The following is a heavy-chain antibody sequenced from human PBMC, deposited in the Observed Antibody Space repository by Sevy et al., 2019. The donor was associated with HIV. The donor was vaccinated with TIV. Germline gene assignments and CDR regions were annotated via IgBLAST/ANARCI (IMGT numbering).Heavy chain of an antibody. D-gene: IGHD3-10*01. CDR2: INAGNGNT. Sequence: ASVKVSCKASGYTFTSYAMHWVRQAPGQRLEWMGWINAGNGNTKYSQKFQGRVTITRDTSASTAYMELSSLRSEDTAVYYCARDPPNLYYYGSGGYYPLDYRGQGTLVTVSS. J-gene: IGHJ4*02. CDR1: GYTFTSYA. CDR3: ARDPPNLYYYGSGGYYPLDY. V-gene: IGHV1-3*01.